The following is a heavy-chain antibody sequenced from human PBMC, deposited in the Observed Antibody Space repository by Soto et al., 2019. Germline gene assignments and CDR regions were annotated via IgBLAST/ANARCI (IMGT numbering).Heavy chain of an antibody. V-gene: IGHV3-30-3*01. CDR1: GFTFSSYA. J-gene: IGHJ4*02. D-gene: IGHD3-16*01. CDR2: ISYDGSNK. CDR3: ATWGTIAGDY. Sequence: VQLVESGGGVVQPGRSLRLSCAASGFTFSSYAMNWVRQAPGKGLEWVALISYDGSNKYYADSVKGRFTFSRDNSKNTLYLQMNSLRAEDTAVYYCATWGTIAGDYWGQGTLVTVSS.